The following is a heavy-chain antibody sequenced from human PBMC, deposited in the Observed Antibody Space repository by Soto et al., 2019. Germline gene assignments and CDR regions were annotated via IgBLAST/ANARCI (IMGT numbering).Heavy chain of an antibody. CDR1: GGSVSSANYY. Sequence: QVQLQESGPGLVKPSETLSLTCTVSGGSVSSANYYWNWIRQPPGKGLEWIGYIYYSGSTNYNPALKSRVTISVDTSKNQFSLKLSSVTAADTAVYYCAREYQLENWFDPRGQGTLVTVSS. D-gene: IGHD2-2*01. CDR3: AREYQLENWFDP. J-gene: IGHJ5*02. CDR2: IYYSGST. V-gene: IGHV4-61*01.